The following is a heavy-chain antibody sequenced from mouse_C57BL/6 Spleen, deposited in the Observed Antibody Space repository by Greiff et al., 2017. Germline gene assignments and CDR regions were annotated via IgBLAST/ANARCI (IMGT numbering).Heavy chain of an antibody. CDR1: GYAFSSYW. Sequence: VMLVESGAELVKPGASVKISCKASGYAFSSYWMNWVKQRPGKGLEWIGQIYPGDGDTNYNGKFKGKATLTADKSSSTAYMQLSSLTSEDSAVYFCARGDYGSAMDYWGQGTSVTVSS. CDR3: ARGDYGSAMDY. J-gene: IGHJ4*01. CDR2: IYPGDGDT. D-gene: IGHD2-4*01. V-gene: IGHV1-80*01.